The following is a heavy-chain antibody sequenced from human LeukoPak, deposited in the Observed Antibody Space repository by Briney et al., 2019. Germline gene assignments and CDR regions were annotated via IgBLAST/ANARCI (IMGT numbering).Heavy chain of an antibody. CDR1: GGTFSSYA. Sequence: ASVKVSCKASGGTFSSYAISWVRQAPGQGLEWMGGIIPILGTANYAQKFQGRVTITADRSTSTAYMELSSLRSEDTAVYYCARVVDTIFGYFDYWGQGTLVTVSS. CDR2: IIPILGTA. V-gene: IGHV1-69*10. CDR3: ARVVDTIFGYFDY. J-gene: IGHJ4*02. D-gene: IGHD3-3*01.